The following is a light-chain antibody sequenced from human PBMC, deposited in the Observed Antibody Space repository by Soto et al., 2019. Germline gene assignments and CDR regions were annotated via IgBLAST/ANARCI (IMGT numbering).Light chain of an antibody. Sequence: QSALTQPASVSGSPGQSITISCTGTSSDVGGYNFVSWYQHHPGKAPKLIIYDVNNRPSGVSNRFSGSKSGNTASLTISGLQAEDEADYYCTSYTISSTYVFGTGTKVTVL. CDR3: TSYTISSTYV. CDR1: SSDVGGYNF. J-gene: IGLJ1*01. CDR2: DVN. V-gene: IGLV2-14*03.